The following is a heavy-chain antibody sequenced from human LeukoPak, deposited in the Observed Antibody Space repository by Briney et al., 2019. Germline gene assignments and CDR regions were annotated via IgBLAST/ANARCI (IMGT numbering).Heavy chain of an antibody. D-gene: IGHD3-10*01. CDR1: GFTVSTRY. CDR2: LYSGGGSTT. CDR3: ARDNYFGSGLFGY. Sequence: GGSLRLSCAASGFTVSTRYMSWVRQAPGKGLEWVSVLYSGGGSTTYYAESVKGRFTISRDNSKNTLYLQMNSLRAEDTAVYYCARDNYFGSGLFGYWGQGTLVTVSS. V-gene: IGHV3-53*01. J-gene: IGHJ4*02.